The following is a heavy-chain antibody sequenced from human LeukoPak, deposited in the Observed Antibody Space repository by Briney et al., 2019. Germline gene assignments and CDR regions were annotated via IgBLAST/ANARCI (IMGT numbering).Heavy chain of an antibody. Sequence: SETLSLTCAVYGGSFSGYYWSWIRQPPGKGLEWIGEINHSGSTNYNPSLKSRVTISVDTSKNQFSLKLSSVTAADTAVYYCARRPYYDILTGYYLEYYYYGMDVWGQGTTVTVSS. J-gene: IGHJ6*02. CDR1: GGSFSGYY. CDR3: ARRPYYDILTGYYLEYYYYGMDV. CDR2: INHSGST. V-gene: IGHV4-34*01. D-gene: IGHD3-9*01.